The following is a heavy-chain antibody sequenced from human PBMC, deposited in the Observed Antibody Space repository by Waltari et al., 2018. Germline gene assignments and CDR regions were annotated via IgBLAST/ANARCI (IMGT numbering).Heavy chain of an antibody. CDR2: INPNSGGT. J-gene: IGHJ4*02. CDR1: GYTFTGYY. D-gene: IGHD3-22*01. CDR3: TYYYDSSGYFDY. Sequence: QVQLVQSGAEVKKPGASVKVSCKASGYTFTGYYMHWVRQAPGQGLEWMGWINPNSGGTNYAQECKGRVTRTRDTSISTAYMELSRLRSDDTAVYYCTYYYDSSGYFDYWGQGTLVTVSS. V-gene: IGHV1-2*02.